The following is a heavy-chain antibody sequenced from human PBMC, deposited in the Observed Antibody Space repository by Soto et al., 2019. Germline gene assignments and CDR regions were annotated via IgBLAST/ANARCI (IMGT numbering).Heavy chain of an antibody. CDR3: ARDGCSSTGCTHYGMDV. CDR2: IIPILGIA. D-gene: IGHD2-2*01. J-gene: IGHJ6*02. Sequence: QVQLVQSGAEVKKPGSSVKVSCKASGGTFSSYTISWVRQAPGQGLEWMGRIIPILGIANYAQKFQGRVTITADKSTSTAYMELSSLRSEDTAVYYCARDGCSSTGCTHYGMDVWGQGTTVTVSS. CDR1: GGTFSSYT. V-gene: IGHV1-69*08.